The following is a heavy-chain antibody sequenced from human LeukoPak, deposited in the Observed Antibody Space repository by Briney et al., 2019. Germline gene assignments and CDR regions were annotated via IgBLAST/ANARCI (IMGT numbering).Heavy chain of an antibody. V-gene: IGHV3-48*03. Sequence: GSLILSCAASGFTFSTYEMYWVRQAPGKGLEWVSYISSSYNTIYYADSVKGRFTISRDSAKNSLYLQMNSLRAEDTAVYYCASKLERRNYYYYMDVWGKGTTVTISS. CDR3: ASKLERRNYYYYMDV. J-gene: IGHJ6*03. D-gene: IGHD1-1*01. CDR1: GFTFSTYE. CDR2: ISSSYNTI.